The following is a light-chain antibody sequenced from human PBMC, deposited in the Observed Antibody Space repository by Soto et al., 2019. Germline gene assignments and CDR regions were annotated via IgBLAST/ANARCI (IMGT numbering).Light chain of an antibody. CDR2: DAS. Sequence: DIQMTQSPSTLSASLGDRVTITCRASQSISTWLVWYQQKPGKAPKVLIYDASSLQSGVPSRFSGHGPGTDFTLTISSLQPDDSAIYYCQQYKTYTTFGQGTKVDI. CDR1: QSISTW. CDR3: QQYKTYTT. J-gene: IGKJ2*01. V-gene: IGKV1-5*01.